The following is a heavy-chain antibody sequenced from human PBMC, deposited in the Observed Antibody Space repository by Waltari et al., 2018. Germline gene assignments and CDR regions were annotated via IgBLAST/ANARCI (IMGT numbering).Heavy chain of an antibody. CDR1: GYTFTDYI. D-gene: IGHD6-19*01. V-gene: IGHV1-18*04. CDR2: ISDYDGNI. CDR3: ARRRRIAVTDSEAFYFDY. Sequence: QVQLVQSGPEVKKPGASVKVSCKASGYTFTDYIITWVRQAPGQGLEGMGWISDYDGNINYAQKVQDRVTMTTDTSATTAYMELRSLRSDDAAVYYCARRRRIAVTDSEAFYFDYWGQGTLVTVSS. J-gene: IGHJ4*02.